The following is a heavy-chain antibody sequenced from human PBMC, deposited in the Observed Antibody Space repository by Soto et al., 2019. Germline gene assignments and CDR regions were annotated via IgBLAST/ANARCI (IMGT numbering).Heavy chain of an antibody. CDR2: IYWDDDT. CDR3: AHTMAPRIFDS. CDR1: GFSLITDGVG. V-gene: IGHV2-5*02. J-gene: IGHJ4*02. Sequence: QITLKEAGPTLVKPTQTLTLTCSFSGFSLITDGVGVGWIRQPPGKALEWLALIYWDDDTGYSTSLRSRLTXTXXTSRNQVVLTMTNMDPADTATYYCAHTMAPRIFDSWGQGTLVTVSS.